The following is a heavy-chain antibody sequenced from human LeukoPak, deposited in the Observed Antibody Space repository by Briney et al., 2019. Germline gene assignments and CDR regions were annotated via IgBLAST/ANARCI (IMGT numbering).Heavy chain of an antibody. V-gene: IGHV3-20*04. J-gene: IGHJ4*02. CDR3: AREVVGATGPAFDY. CDR2: INWNGGST. D-gene: IGHD1-26*01. CDR1: GFTFDDYG. Sequence: GGSLRLSCAASGFTFDDYGMSWVRQAPGKGLEWVSGINWNGGSTGYADSVKGRFTISRDNAKNSLYLQMNSPRAEDTALYYCAREVVGATGPAFDYWGQGTLVTVSS.